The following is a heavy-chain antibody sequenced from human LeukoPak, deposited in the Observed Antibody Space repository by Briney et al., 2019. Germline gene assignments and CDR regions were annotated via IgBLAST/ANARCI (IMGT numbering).Heavy chain of an antibody. Sequence: PGGSLRLSCAASGFTFCDYDMHWLRQPTGKGLEWVAAIGTAGDTYYTGSVKGRFTISRENAKNSLYLQMNSLRAGYTAVYYCARVAKERVGGVYYFDYWGQGTLVTVSS. CDR2: IGTAGDT. V-gene: IGHV3-13*01. CDR3: ARVAKERVGGVYYFDY. J-gene: IGHJ4*02. CDR1: GFTFCDYD. D-gene: IGHD1-1*01.